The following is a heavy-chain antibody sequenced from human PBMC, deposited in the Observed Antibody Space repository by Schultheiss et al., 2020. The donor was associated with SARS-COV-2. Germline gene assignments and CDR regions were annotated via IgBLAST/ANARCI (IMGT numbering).Heavy chain of an antibody. D-gene: IGHD2-2*01. Sequence: SQTLSLTCPVSGGSISSSSYYWGWIRQPPGKGLEWIGRIYTSGSTNYNPSLKSRVTISVDKSKNQFSLKLSSVTAADTAVYYCARERVVPAAMPDYWGQGTLVTVSS. CDR2: IYTSGST. CDR3: ARERVVPAAMPDY. J-gene: IGHJ4*02. CDR1: GGSISSSSYY. V-gene: IGHV4-39*07.